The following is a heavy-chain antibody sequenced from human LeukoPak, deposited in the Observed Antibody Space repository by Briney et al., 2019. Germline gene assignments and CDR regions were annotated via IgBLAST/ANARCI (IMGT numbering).Heavy chain of an antibody. CDR2: ISYDGNNA. V-gene: IGHV3-30*04. D-gene: IGHD2-2*03. J-gene: IGHJ5*02. CDR3: VKGGYCGSASCYGWFDP. Sequence: GRSLRLSCAASGFTFSSYAMHWVRQPPGKGLEWVAVISYDGNNAYHADSVKGRFSISRDNSKSTLYVQMNSPRDEDTAVYFCVKGGYCGSASCYGWFDPWGQGTLVTVSS. CDR1: GFTFSSYA.